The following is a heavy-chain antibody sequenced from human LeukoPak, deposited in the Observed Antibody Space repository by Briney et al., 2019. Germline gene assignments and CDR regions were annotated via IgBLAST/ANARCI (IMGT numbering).Heavy chain of an antibody. Sequence: PGGSPRLSCAASGFTFSDYYMSWIRQAPGKGLEWVSYISNSGSTIYYADSVKGRFTISRDNAKNSLYLQMNSLRAEDTAVYYCARGSRVVPAAIPDYWGQGTLVTVSS. CDR2: ISNSGSTI. V-gene: IGHV3-11*01. CDR1: GFTFSDYY. CDR3: ARGSRVVPAAIPDY. D-gene: IGHD2-2*02. J-gene: IGHJ4*02.